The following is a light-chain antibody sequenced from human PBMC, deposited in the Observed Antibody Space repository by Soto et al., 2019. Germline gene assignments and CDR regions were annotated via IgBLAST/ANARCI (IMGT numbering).Light chain of an antibody. Sequence: SQMTQSPSSLSASVGDRVTITCQASQDISDCLNWFQQKPGKAPKLLIYGASNLQTGVSSRFSGSASGTDVTLTIINVQPEDIGTYYCQQCKILPYTFGQGTKLEIK. CDR3: QQCKILPYT. V-gene: IGKV1-33*01. CDR1: QDISDC. CDR2: GAS. J-gene: IGKJ2*01.